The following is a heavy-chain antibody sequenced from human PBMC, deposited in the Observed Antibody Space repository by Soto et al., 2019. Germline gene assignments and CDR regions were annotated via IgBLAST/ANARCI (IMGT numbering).Heavy chain of an antibody. J-gene: IGHJ6*03. CDR3: ARDGDVVVPAAMDQSYYYYMDV. Sequence: GGAPRLSCAAPGFTLSSYSMYWVRPAPGKGVGKFLAISSNGGSTYYANSVKGRFTISRDNSKNTLYLQMGSLRAEDMAVYYCARDGDVVVPAAMDQSYYYYMDVWGKGTTVTVSS. V-gene: IGHV3-64*01. D-gene: IGHD2-2*01. CDR2: ISSNGGST. CDR1: GFTLSSYS.